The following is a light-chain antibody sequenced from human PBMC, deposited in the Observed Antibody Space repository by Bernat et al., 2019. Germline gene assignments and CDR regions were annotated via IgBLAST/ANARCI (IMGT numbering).Light chain of an antibody. Sequence: QSVLTQPPSASWTPGQRVTISCSGSSSNIGSNSVYWYQQLPGTAPKLLIYSNNQRPSGVPDRFSGSKSGTSASLAISGLRSEDEADYYCASWDDSLSGLWVFGGGTKLTVL. J-gene: IGLJ3*02. V-gene: IGLV1-47*02. CDR1: SSNIGSNS. CDR2: SNN. CDR3: ASWDDSLSGLWV.